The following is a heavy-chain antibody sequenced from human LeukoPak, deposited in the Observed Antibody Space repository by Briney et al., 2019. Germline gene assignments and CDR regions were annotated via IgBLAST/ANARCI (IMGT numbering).Heavy chain of an antibody. CDR1: GFTFSSYA. Sequence: GGSLRLSCAASGFTFSSYAMHWVRQAPGKGLEWVAVISYDGSNKYYADSVKGRFTISRDNSKNTLYLQMNSLRAEDTAVHYCARDLTTYYYDSSGYSEGDYWGQGTLVTVSS. CDR2: ISYDGSNK. D-gene: IGHD3-22*01. CDR3: ARDLTTYYYDSSGYSEGDY. J-gene: IGHJ4*02. V-gene: IGHV3-30-3*01.